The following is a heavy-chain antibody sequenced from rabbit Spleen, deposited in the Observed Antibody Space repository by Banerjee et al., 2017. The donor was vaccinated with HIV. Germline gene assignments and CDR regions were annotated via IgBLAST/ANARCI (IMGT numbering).Heavy chain of an antibody. V-gene: IGHV1S40*01. D-gene: IGHD6-1*01. J-gene: IGHJ4*01. CDR3: AREFHSANGYHDLSL. CDR2: VAAGVSFTS. CDR1: GFSFTYIDY. Sequence: QSLEESGGDLVKPGASLTLTCTASGFSFTYIDYLCWVRQPPGKGPEWIACVAAGVSFTSYYATWAKGRFTISKTSSTTVTLQMTSLTVADTATYFCAREFHSANGYHDLSLWGQGTLVTVS.